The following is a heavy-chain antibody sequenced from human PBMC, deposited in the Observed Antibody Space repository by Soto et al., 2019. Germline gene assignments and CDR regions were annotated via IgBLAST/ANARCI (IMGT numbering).Heavy chain of an antibody. CDR3: AKDGGRGYDAFDI. J-gene: IGHJ3*02. V-gene: IGHV3-23*01. Sequence: GGSLRLSCAASGFTFSSYAMSWVRQAPGKGLEWISAISGSGGSTYYADSVKGRFTISRDNSKNTLYLQMSSLRGEDTAVYYCAKDGGRGYDAFDIWGQGTMVTVSS. CDR2: ISGSGGST. D-gene: IGHD3-16*01. CDR1: GFTFSSYA.